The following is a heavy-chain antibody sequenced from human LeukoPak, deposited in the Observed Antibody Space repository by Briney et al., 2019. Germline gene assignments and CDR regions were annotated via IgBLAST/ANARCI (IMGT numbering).Heavy chain of an antibody. CDR1: GFTFDAYA. CDR3: AKDITGGRSSPYFDS. D-gene: IGHD6-6*01. Sequence: GGSLRLSCSASGFTFDAYAMHWVRQAPGKGLEWVSGISWNGGGMGYAVSVKGRFTISRDNAKNSLYLQMNSLRDEDTALYYCAKDITGGRSSPYFDSWGQGTLVTVSS. CDR2: ISWNGGGM. J-gene: IGHJ4*02. V-gene: IGHV3-9*01.